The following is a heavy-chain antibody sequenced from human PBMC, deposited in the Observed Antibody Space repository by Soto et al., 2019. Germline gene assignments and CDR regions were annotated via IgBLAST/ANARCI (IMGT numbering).Heavy chain of an antibody. V-gene: IGHV3-23*01. D-gene: IGHD6-19*01. CDR1: GFTFSSYA. CDR3: AKDQGSSGITYFAY. CDR2: LSGSGGST. J-gene: IGHJ4*02. Sequence: EVQLLESGGGLVQPGGSLRLSCAASGFTFSSYAMSWVRQAPGKGLEWVSALSGSGGSTYYADYVKGRFTISRDNSKNTLYLQMNSLIAEDTAVSYCAKDQGSSGITYFAYWGQGTLVTVSS.